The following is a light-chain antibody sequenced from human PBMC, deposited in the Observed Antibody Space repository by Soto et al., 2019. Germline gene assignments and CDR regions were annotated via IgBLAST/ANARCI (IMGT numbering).Light chain of an antibody. CDR3: QQYNNWPPT. CDR1: QSVSGN. J-gene: IGKJ1*01. V-gene: IGKV3D-15*01. CDR2: GAS. Sequence: EIVMTQSPATLSVSPGERATLSCRASQSVSGNLAWYQQKPGPAPRLLIYGASTRATGIPARFSGSGSGTACTLIISSLQSEDFAVYYCQQYNNWPPTFGQGTKVEIK.